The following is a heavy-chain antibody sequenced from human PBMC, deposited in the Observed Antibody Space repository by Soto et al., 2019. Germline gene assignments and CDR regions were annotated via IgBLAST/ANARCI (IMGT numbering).Heavy chain of an antibody. Sequence: VASVKVSCKASGGTFSSYAISWVRQAPGQGLEWMGGIIPIFGTANYAQKFQGRVTITADESTSTAYMELSSLRSEDTAVYYCAREGRGVGATRYYYYGMDVWGQGTTVTVSS. J-gene: IGHJ6*02. CDR3: AREGRGVGATRYYYYGMDV. D-gene: IGHD1-26*01. CDR2: IIPIFGTA. CDR1: GGTFSSYA. V-gene: IGHV1-69*13.